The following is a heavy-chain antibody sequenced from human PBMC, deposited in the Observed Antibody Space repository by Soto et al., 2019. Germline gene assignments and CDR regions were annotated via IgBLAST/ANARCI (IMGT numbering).Heavy chain of an antibody. V-gene: IGHV3-30-3*01. CDR3: ARDPSGGSYLDY. CDR2: ISYDGSNK. Sequence: HPGGSLRLSCAASGFTFSSYAMHWVRQAPGKGLEWVAVISYDGSNKYYADSVKGRFTISRDNSKNTLYLQMNSLRAEDTAVYYCARDPSGGSYLDYWGQGTLVTVSS. D-gene: IGHD2-15*01. CDR1: GFTFSSYA. J-gene: IGHJ4*02.